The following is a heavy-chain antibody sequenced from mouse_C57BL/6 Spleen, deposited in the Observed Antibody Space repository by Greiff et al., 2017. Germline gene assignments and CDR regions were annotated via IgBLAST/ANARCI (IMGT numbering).Heavy chain of an antibody. Sequence: QVHVKQSGPELVKPGASVKISCKASGYAFSSSWMNWVKQRPGKGLEWIGRIYPGDGDTNYNGKFKGKATLTADKSSSTAYMQLSSLTSEDSAVYFCARSRIYYGNYEWYFDVWGTGTTVTVSS. J-gene: IGHJ1*03. CDR3: ARSRIYYGNYEWYFDV. CDR1: GYAFSSSW. CDR2: IYPGDGDT. V-gene: IGHV1-82*01. D-gene: IGHD2-1*01.